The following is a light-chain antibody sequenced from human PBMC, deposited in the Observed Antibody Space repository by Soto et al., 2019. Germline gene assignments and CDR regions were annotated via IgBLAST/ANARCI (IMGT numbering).Light chain of an antibody. CDR2: DIY. CDR1: TSDIGDFTF. CDR3: SSYTASSKV. V-gene: IGLV2-14*03. J-gene: IGLJ2*01. Sequence: QSALTQPPSVSGSPGQSITISCTRSTSDIGDFTFVSWYQQHPGKAPKLIIYDIYRRPSEVSDRFSGSKSGDTASLTISGLQAEDEADYYCSSYTASSKVFGGGTKLTVL.